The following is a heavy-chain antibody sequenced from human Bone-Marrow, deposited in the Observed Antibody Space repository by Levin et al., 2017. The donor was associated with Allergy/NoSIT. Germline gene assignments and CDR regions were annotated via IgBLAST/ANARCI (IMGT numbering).Heavy chain of an antibody. V-gene: IGHV3-74*03. CDR3: AREKWLQGDYFDY. D-gene: IGHD5-24*01. J-gene: IGHJ4*02. CDR1: GFLFSSHW. Sequence: GESLKISCAASGFLFSSHWMHWVRQVPGKGLVWVSRIKSDGSSIKYADFVKGRFTISRDNAKNTVFLQMDSLTAEDTAVYYCAREKWLQGDYFDYWGQGTPVTVSS. CDR2: IKSDGSSI.